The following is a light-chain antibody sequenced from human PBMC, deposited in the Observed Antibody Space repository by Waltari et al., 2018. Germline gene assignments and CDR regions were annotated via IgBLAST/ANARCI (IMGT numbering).Light chain of an antibody. CDR3: QQYNSYPYT. V-gene: IGKV1-5*03. Sequence: DIQMTQSPSSLSAYVGDRVTITCRASQSISSYLNWYQQKPGKAPKLLIYKASSLESGVPSRFSGSGSGTEFTLTISSLQPDDFATYYCQQYNSYPYTFGQGTKLEIK. J-gene: IGKJ2*01. CDR1: QSISSY. CDR2: KAS.